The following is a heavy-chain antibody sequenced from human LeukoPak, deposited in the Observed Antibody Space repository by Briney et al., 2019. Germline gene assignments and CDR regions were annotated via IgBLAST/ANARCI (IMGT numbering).Heavy chain of an antibody. J-gene: IGHJ5*02. D-gene: IGHD3-10*01. CDR1: GGSISSYY. V-gene: IGHV4-59*01. CDR2: IYYSGST. CDR3: ARAPMVRAGWFDP. Sequence: PSETLSLTCTVSGGSISSYYWSWIRQPPGKVLEWIGYIYYSGSTNYNPSLKSRVTISVDTSKNQFSLKLSSVTAADTAVYYCARAPMVRAGWFDPWGQGTLVTVSS.